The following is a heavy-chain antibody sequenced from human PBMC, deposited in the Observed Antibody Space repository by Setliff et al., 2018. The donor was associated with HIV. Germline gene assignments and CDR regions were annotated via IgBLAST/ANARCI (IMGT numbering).Heavy chain of an antibody. CDR1: GGSFTDIGGSFTDYY. CDR3: ARGARLLAGYSYRWDYDSMGV. D-gene: IGHD6-13*01. Sequence: SETLSLTCAAFGGSFTDIGGSFTDYYWIWIRQPPGKGLEWSGEINHSGSTHYNPSLKSRFTILVDTSKNQFSLKVNSLTAADTAVYYCARGARLLAGYSYRWDYDSMGVWGKGTTVTVCS. CDR2: INHSGST. J-gene: IGHJ6*03. V-gene: IGHV4-34*01.